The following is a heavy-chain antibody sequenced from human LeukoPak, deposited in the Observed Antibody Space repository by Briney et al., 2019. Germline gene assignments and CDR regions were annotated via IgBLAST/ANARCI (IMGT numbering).Heavy chain of an antibody. D-gene: IGHD2/OR15-2a*01. CDR2: INPNSGGT. J-gene: IGHJ3*02. CDR3: ARELPNFLGALDI. Sequence: GASVKVSCKASGYTFTGYYMHWVRQAPGQGLEWMGWINPNSGGTNYAQKFQGRVTMTRDTSISTAYMELSRLRSDDTAVYYCARELPNFLGALDIWGQGTMVTVSS. V-gene: IGHV1-2*02. CDR1: GYTFTGYY.